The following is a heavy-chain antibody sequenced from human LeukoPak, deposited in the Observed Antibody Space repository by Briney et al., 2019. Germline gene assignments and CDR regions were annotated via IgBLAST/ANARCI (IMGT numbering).Heavy chain of an antibody. Sequence: SETLSLTCTVSGGSISSYYWSWIRQPAGKGLEWIGRIYTSGSTNYNPSLKSRVTMSVDTSKNQFSLKLSTVTAADTAVYYCARSGSSWYWDGEDYWGQGTLVTVSS. CDR2: IYTSGST. CDR1: GGSISSYY. CDR3: ARSGSSWYWDGEDY. J-gene: IGHJ4*02. V-gene: IGHV4-4*07. D-gene: IGHD6-13*01.